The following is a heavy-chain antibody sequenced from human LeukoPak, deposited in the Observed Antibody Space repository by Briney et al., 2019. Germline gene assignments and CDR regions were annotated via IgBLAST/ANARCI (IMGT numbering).Heavy chain of an antibody. D-gene: IGHD4-17*01. CDR3: ARRSGYGDSRRPFDY. CDR2: ISDSRGT. V-gene: IGHV4-39*01. J-gene: IGHJ4*02. Sequence: SDTLSLTCTVSGRSISSSDYYWGWIRQPPGKGLEYIGSISDSRGTFYNPSLKSRVTISVDTSKSQFSLKLSSVTAADTAVYYCARRSGYGDSRRPFDYWGQGTLVTVSS. CDR1: GRSISSSDYY.